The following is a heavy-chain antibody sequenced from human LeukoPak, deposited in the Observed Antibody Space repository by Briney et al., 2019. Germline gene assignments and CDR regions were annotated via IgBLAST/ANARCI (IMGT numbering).Heavy chain of an antibody. CDR2: MNPNSGNT. J-gene: IGHJ4*02. Sequence: ASVKVSCKASGYTFTSYDINWVRQATGQGLEWMGWMNPNSGNTGYAQKFQGRVTMTRNTSISTAYMELSSLRSEDTAVYYCASWAPTSGIAAAHPDDYWGQGTLVTVSS. CDR3: ASWAPTSGIAAAHPDDY. D-gene: IGHD6-13*01. CDR1: GYTFTSYD. V-gene: IGHV1-8*01.